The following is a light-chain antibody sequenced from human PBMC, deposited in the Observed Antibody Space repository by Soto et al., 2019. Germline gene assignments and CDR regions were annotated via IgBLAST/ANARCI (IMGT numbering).Light chain of an antibody. V-gene: IGKV3-15*01. CDR1: QTINNN. J-gene: IGKJ1*01. Sequence: VMTQAPATLSVSPGERATLSCRASQTINNNVAWYQLKDGQVPRLVIYGASTRATDIPARFSGSGSGTEFTLTISSLQPEDFATYYCLQHNSYPPTFGQGTKVDIK. CDR3: LQHNSYPPT. CDR2: GAS.